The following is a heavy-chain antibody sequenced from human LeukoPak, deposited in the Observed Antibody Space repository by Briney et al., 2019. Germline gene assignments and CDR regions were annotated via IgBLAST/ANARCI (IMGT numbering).Heavy chain of an antibody. D-gene: IGHD4-17*01. V-gene: IGHV1-46*01. CDR3: ARDRYGDYGDY. J-gene: IGHJ4*02. CDR2: INPSGGST. Sequence: RASVTVSCKASGYTFTSYYMYWVRQAPGQGLEWMGIINPSGGSTSYAQKFQGRVTMTRDTSTSTVYMELSSLRSEDTAVYYCARDRYGDYGDYWGQGTLVTVSS. CDR1: GYTFTSYY.